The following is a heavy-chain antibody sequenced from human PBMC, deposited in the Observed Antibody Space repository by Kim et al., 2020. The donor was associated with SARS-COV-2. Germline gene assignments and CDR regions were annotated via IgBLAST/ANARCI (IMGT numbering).Heavy chain of an antibody. V-gene: IGHV3-23*01. J-gene: IGHJ4*02. Sequence: GGSLRLSCTTSGFTFTGYAMSWVRQAPGKGLEWVYSIDGSDGTTYYVDSVKGRFTISRDDSKSTLYLWMTSLRADDTAVYYCLKGGWGWIWDHWGPGA. CDR2: IDGSDGTT. CDR3: LKGGWGWIWDH. D-gene: IGHD2-2*03. CDR1: GFTFTGYA.